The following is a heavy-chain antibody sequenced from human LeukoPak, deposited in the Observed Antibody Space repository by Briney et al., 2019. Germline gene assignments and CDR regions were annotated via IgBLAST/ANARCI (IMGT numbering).Heavy chain of an antibody. CDR1: GFTFSSYG. V-gene: IGHV3-30*18. CDR2: ISYDGSNK. CDR3: GNWFDP. Sequence: QSGRSLRLSCAASGFTFSSYGMHWVRQAPGKGLEWVAVISYDGSNKYYADSVKGRFTISRDNSKNTLYLQMSSLRAEDTAVYYCGNWFDPWGQGTLVTVSS. J-gene: IGHJ5*02.